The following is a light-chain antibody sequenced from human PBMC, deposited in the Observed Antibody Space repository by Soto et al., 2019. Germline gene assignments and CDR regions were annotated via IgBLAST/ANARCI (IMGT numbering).Light chain of an antibody. CDR1: QSISSW. Sequence: DIQMTQSPSTLSASVGDRVTITCRASQSISSWLAWYQQKPGKAPKLLIYKASSLGSGVPSRFSGSGSGTEFSLTISRLQPEDFATYYCQQYDTNPKTFGQGTKVDIK. CDR3: QQYDTNPKT. V-gene: IGKV1-5*03. J-gene: IGKJ1*01. CDR2: KAS.